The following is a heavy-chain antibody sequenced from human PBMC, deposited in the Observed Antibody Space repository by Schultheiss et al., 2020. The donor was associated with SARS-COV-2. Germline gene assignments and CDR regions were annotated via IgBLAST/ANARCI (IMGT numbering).Heavy chain of an antibody. D-gene: IGHD1-26*01. J-gene: IGHJ4*02. CDR3: ASQGRDLLPGY. CDR1: GFTVSSNY. CDR2: IYSGGST. V-gene: IGHV3-53*01. Sequence: GESLKISCAASGFTVSSNYMSWVRQAPGKGLEWVSVIYSGGSTYYADSVKGRFTISRDNSKKTLYLQMNSLRVEDTAVYYCASQGRDLLPGYWGQGTLVTVSS.